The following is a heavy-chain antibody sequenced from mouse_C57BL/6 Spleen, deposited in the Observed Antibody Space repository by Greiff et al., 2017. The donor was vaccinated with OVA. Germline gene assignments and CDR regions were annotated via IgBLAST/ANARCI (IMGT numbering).Heavy chain of an antibody. Sequence: QVQLQQPGAELVKPGASVKLSCKASGYTFTSYWMHWVKQRPGQGLEWIGMIHPNSGNTNYNEKFKSKATLTVDKSSSTAYMQLSSLTSEDSAVYYCARRPYDGYYPYAMDYWGQGTSVTVSS. CDR3: ARRPYDGYYPYAMDY. J-gene: IGHJ4*01. D-gene: IGHD2-3*01. V-gene: IGHV1-64*01. CDR2: IHPNSGNT. CDR1: GYTFTSYW.